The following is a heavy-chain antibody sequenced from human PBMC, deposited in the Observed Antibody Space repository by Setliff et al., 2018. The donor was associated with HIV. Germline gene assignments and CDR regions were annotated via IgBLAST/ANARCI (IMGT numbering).Heavy chain of an antibody. Sequence: PSETLSLTCTVSGGPINSDNYYWGWIRQAPGKGLEWIGSIYYSGTTYYNPSLRGRVTISVDRSRNQFSLTLNSVTAADTATYYCASRGIVVVTMSMPDEFFVHWGHGTLVTVAS. CDR2: IYYSGTT. D-gene: IGHD2-21*02. CDR3: ASRGIVVVTMSMPDEFFVH. V-gene: IGHV4-39*01. J-gene: IGHJ1*01. CDR1: GGPINSDNYY.